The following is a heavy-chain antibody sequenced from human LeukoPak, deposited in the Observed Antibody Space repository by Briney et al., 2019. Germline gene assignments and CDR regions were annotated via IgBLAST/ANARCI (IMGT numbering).Heavy chain of an antibody. D-gene: IGHD2-15*01. CDR1: GYTFTSYD. Sequence: GPSVKVSCKASGYTFTSYDINRVRQATGQGLEWMGWMNPNSGNTGYAQKFQGRVTMTRNTSISTAYMELSSLRSEDTAVYYCARESSGDNAFDIWGQGTMVTVSS. V-gene: IGHV1-8*01. CDR3: ARESSGDNAFDI. J-gene: IGHJ3*02. CDR2: MNPNSGNT.